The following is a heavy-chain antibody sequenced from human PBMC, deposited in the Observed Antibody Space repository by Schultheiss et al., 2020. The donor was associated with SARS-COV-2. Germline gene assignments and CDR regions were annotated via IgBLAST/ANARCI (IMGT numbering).Heavy chain of an antibody. CDR2: IWYDGSNK. V-gene: IGHV3-33*06. CDR1: GFTFSSYG. Sequence: GESLKISCAASGFTFSSYGMHWVRQAPGKGLEWVAVIWYDGSNKYYADSVKGRFTISRDNSKNTLYLQMNSLRAEDTAVYYCAKGDLAVAGYFDYWGQGTLVTVSS. J-gene: IGHJ4*02. CDR3: AKGDLAVAGYFDY. D-gene: IGHD6-19*01.